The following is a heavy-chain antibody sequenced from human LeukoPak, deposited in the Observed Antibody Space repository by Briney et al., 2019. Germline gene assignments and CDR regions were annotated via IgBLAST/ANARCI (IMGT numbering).Heavy chain of an antibody. CDR2: IYTTGST. CDR1: GGSISNGSYY. J-gene: IGHJ4*02. D-gene: IGHD2-2*01. Sequence: PSETLSLTCSVSGGSISNGSYYWSWIRQPAGKGLEWIGRIYTTGSTNYNPSLKSRVTISVDTSNNQFSLNLSSVTAADTAVYYCARAFHCSTTSCYARGLDYWGQGTLVTVSS. V-gene: IGHV4-61*02. CDR3: ARAFHCSTTSCYARGLDY.